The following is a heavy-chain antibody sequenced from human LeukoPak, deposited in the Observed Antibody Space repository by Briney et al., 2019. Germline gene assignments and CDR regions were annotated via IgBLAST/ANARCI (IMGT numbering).Heavy chain of an antibody. D-gene: IGHD5-12*01. J-gene: IGHJ3*02. CDR3: ATEYSVFAFDI. CDR2: IKRKTAGGTI. V-gene: IGHV3-15*01. Sequence: PGGSLRLSCAASGFTFSDAWLSWFRQAPGKGLEWVGRIKRKTAGGTIDCAAPVKGRFTISRDDSKNTLYLQMNSLKTEDTAVYYCATEYSVFAFDIWGQGTMVTVSS. CDR1: GFTFSDAW.